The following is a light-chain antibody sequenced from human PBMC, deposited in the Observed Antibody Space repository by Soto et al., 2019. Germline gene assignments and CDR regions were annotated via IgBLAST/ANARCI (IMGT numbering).Light chain of an antibody. V-gene: IGLV2-14*01. CDR2: DVT. Sequence: QSALTQPASGSGSPGQSSTIFCTGTSSDVGGYNYVSWYQQHPVKAPKLMIYDVTNRPSGVSDRFSGSKSGNTASLTISGLQAEDEADYYCSSYTSSSTPYVFGTGTKVTVL. CDR3: SSYTSSSTPYV. J-gene: IGLJ1*01. CDR1: SSDVGGYNY.